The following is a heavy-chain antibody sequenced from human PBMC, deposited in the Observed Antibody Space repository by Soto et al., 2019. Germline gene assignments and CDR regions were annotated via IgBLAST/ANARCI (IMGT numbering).Heavy chain of an antibody. CDR2: ISSSSSYI. V-gene: IGHV3-21*01. CDR1: GFTSSSYS. D-gene: IGHD5-12*01. J-gene: IGHJ4*02. Sequence: GGSLRLSCAASGFTSSSYSMNWVRQAPGKGLEWVSSISSSSSYIYYADSVKGRFTISRDNAKNSLYLQMNSLRAEDTAVYYCARENSGSQYFDYWGQGTLVTVSS. CDR3: ARENSGSQYFDY.